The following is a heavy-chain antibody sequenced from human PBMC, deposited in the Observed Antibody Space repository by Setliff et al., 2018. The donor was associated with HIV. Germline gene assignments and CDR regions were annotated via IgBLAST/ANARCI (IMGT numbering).Heavy chain of an antibody. J-gene: IGHJ6*02. Sequence: GASVKVSCKASGGTFSSYAISWVRQAPGQGLEWMGRIIPIFGTANYAQKFQSRVTLTTDTSTSTSNMELRSLRSDDTAVYYCARNFGLSPSGKYYYYYGMDIWGQGTTVTVSS. CDR2: IIPIFGTA. V-gene: IGHV1-69*05. CDR1: GGTFSSYA. D-gene: IGHD3-10*01. CDR3: ARNFGLSPSGKYYYYYGMDI.